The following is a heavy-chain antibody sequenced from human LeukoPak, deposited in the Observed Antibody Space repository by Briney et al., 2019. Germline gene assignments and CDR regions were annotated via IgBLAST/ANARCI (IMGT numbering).Heavy chain of an antibody. Sequence: SVKVSCKASGGTFSSYAISWVRQAPGQGLEWMGRIIPIFGTANYAQKFQGRVTITTDESTSTAYMELSSLRSEDTAVYYCARSIRSGYYLDFWGQGTLVTVSS. CDR1: GGTFSSYA. D-gene: IGHD3-22*01. V-gene: IGHV1-69*05. J-gene: IGHJ4*02. CDR2: IIPIFGTA. CDR3: ARSIRSGYYLDF.